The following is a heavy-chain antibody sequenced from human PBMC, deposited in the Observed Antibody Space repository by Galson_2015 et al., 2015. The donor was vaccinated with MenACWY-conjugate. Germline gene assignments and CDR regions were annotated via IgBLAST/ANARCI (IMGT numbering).Heavy chain of an antibody. Sequence: SLRLSCAVSGFTFRNYWMTWVRQAPGKGLEWVATIKKDGSEKYYVDSVKGRFTISRDNTKNSMYLEMNSLRAEDTAAYYYARGHYGMDVWGQGTTVTASS. CDR3: ARGHYGMDV. J-gene: IGHJ6*02. CDR1: GFTFRNYW. V-gene: IGHV3-7*03. CDR2: IKKDGSEK.